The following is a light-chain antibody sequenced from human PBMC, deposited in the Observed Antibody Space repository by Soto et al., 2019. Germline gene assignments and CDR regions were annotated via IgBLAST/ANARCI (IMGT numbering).Light chain of an antibody. J-gene: IGKJ1*01. V-gene: IGKV3-20*01. CDR2: GAS. CDR1: QSVTSNY. Sequence: EIALTQSPGTLSLSPGERATLSCRASQSVTSNYLAWYQQKPGQAPRLLMFGASIRDTGIPDRFIGSGSGTDFTLTITRLEPEDFAVFYCQQYGSSPGKFGQGTKVDIK. CDR3: QQYGSSPGK.